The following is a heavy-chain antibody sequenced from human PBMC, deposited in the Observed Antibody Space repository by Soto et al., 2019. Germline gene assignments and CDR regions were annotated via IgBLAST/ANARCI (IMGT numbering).Heavy chain of an antibody. CDR1: GGTFSGYW. CDR3: ARSCCGEENWFDP. J-gene: IGHJ5*02. V-gene: IGHV3-74*01. D-gene: IGHD4-17*01. CDR2: IYGDGTTT. Sequence: EVQLVESGGDVVQPGGSLRLSCAASGGTFSGYWMHWVRRVPGKGLVWVSRIYGDGTTTTYADSVQGRFTISRDTGKNTVYLQMNSLRVDDTGVYFCARSCCGEENWFDPWGQGTLVTVSS.